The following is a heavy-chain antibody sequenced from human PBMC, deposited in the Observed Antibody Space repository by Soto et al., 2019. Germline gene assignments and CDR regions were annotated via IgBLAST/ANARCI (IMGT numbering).Heavy chain of an antibody. D-gene: IGHD4-17*01. CDR2: INHSGST. J-gene: IGHJ4*02. V-gene: IGHV4-34*01. CDR3: ARGRRTAVTIDC. CDR1: GGSFSGYY. Sequence: SETLSLTCAVSGGSFSGYYWSWIRQPPGKGLEWIGEINHSGSTNYNPSLKSRVTFSVDTSRNQFSLKLSSVTAADTAVYYCARGRRTAVTIDCWGQGTLVTVSS.